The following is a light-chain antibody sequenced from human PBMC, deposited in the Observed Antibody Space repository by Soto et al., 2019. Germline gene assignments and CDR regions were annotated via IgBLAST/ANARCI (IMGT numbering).Light chain of an antibody. Sequence: QSALTQPRSVSGSPGQSVTISCTGTSSDVGGYNYVSWYQQHPGKAPKLMIYDVSKRPSGVPDRFSGSKSGNTASLTISGLQADDEADYYCCSYAGSYTHYDFGIGTKLTVL. CDR2: DVS. CDR3: CSYAGSYTHYD. CDR1: SSDVGGYNY. V-gene: IGLV2-11*01. J-gene: IGLJ1*01.